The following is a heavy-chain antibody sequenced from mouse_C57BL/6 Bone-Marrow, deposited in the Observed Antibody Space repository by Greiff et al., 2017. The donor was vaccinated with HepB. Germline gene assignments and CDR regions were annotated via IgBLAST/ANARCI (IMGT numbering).Heavy chain of an antibody. J-gene: IGHJ2*01. CDR1: GYTFTSYW. Sequence: VQLQQSGAELVRPGASVKLSCKASGYTFTSYWMDWVKQRPGQGLEWIGNIYPSDSETHYNQKFKDKATLTVDKSSSTAYMQRSSLASEDSAVYDCAVGDVSWLFDYWGQGTTLTVSS. CDR3: AVGDVSWLFDY. CDR2: IYPSDSET. D-gene: IGHD3-1*01. V-gene: IGHV1-61*01.